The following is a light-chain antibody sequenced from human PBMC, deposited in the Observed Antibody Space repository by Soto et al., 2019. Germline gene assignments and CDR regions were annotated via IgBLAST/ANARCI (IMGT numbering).Light chain of an antibody. CDR2: RNN. Sequence: HSVLTQPPSASGTPGQRVTISCSGSSSNIGSYTVNWYQQLPGTAPKLLIYRNNQRPSGVPDRFSGSKSGTSGSLAISGLQSEDEADYYCAAWDDSLNGVVFGGGTKVTVL. CDR3: AAWDDSLNGVV. CDR1: SSNIGSYT. J-gene: IGLJ2*01. V-gene: IGLV1-44*01.